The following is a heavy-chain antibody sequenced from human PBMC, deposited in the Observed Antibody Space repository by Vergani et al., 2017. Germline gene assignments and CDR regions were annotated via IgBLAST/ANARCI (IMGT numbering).Heavy chain of an antibody. CDR1: GGSISSGDYY. CDR2: IYYSGST. CDR3: ARYCSSTSCQTGFDY. V-gene: IGHV4-30-4*08. D-gene: IGHD2-2*01. J-gene: IGHJ4*02. Sequence: QVQLQESGPGLVKLSQTLSLTCTVSGGSISSGDYYWSWIRQPPGKGLEWIGYIYYSGSTYYNPSLKSRVTISVDTSKNQFSLKLSSVTAADTAVYYCARYCSSTSCQTGFDYWGQGTLVTVSS.